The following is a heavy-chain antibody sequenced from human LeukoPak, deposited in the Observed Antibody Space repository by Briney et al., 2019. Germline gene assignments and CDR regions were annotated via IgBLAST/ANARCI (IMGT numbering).Heavy chain of an antibody. J-gene: IGHJ4*02. CDR1: GGSTSSYY. D-gene: IGHD3-22*01. Sequence: PSETLSLTCTVSGGSTSSYYWSWIRQPPGKGLEWVGYIYYSGSTNYNPSLKSRVTISVDTSKNQFSLKLSSVTAADTAVYYCARADTYYYDSSGYYRVPQPFDYWGQGTLVTVSS. CDR2: IYYSGST. CDR3: ARADTYYYDSSGYYRVPQPFDY. V-gene: IGHV4-59*08.